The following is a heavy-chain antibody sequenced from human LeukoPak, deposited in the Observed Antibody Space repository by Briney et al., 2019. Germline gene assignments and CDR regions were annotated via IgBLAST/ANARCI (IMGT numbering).Heavy chain of an antibody. CDR1: GFIVSSNY. Sequence: GGSLRLSCAASGFIVSSNYMSWVRQAPGKGLEWVSVIYSGGSTYYADSVKGRFTISRDNSKNTLYLQMNSLRAEDTAVYYCAKDLQWLVPYFDYWGQGTLVTVSS. CDR3: AKDLQWLVPYFDY. CDR2: IYSGGST. V-gene: IGHV3-53*01. D-gene: IGHD6-19*01. J-gene: IGHJ4*02.